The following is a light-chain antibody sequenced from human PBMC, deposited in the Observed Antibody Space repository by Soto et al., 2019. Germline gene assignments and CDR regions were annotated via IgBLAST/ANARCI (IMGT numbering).Light chain of an antibody. CDR1: NSDVGGYDY. V-gene: IGLV2-14*01. Sequence: QSALTQPASVSGSPGQSITICCTGTNSDVGGYDYVSWYQQHPGKAPKLMIYEVSHRPSGVSNRFSGSRSGNTASLTISGLQAEDEADYYCSSYTSSTTLGVFGVGTKLTVL. CDR2: EVS. J-gene: IGLJ3*02. CDR3: SSYTSSTTLGV.